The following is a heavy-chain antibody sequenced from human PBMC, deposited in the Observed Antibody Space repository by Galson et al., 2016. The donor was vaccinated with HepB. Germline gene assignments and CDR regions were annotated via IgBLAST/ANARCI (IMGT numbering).Heavy chain of an antibody. Sequence: SLRLSCAASGFTFSYHGMHWVRQAPGKGLEWVAVISYDGSKTYYADFVKGRFTISRDTSKKTLYLQMNSLSPEGTAIYYCVKVGHYWGDFDYWGQGTLGTVSS. V-gene: IGHV3-30*18. CDR3: VKVGHYWGDFDY. D-gene: IGHD7-27*01. J-gene: IGHJ4*02. CDR2: ISYDGSKT. CDR1: GFTFSYHG.